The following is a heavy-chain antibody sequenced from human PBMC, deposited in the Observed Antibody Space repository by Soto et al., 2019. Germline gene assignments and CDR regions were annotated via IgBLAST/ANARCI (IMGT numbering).Heavy chain of an antibody. V-gene: IGHV1-18*01. CDR3: ARGPVAGSDF. CDR2: ISPYSGET. J-gene: IGHJ4*02. D-gene: IGHD6-19*01. Sequence: QVQLVQSGPEVKKPAASVQVSCKASGYPFTSYGIVWVRQAPGQGLEWMGWISPYSGETRYTEKFQDRLTLTTDTSTSTAFMDLRGRTSDDTAVYFCARGPVAGSDFWGQGTLVIVSS. CDR1: GYPFTSYG.